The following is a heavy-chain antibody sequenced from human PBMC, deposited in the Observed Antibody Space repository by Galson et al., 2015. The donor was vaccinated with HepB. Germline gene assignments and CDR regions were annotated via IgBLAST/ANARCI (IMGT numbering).Heavy chain of an antibody. Sequence: SLRLSCAASGFTFSSYAMSWVRQAPGKGLEWVSAISGSGGSTYYADSVKGRFTISRDNSKNTLYLQMNSLRAEDTAVYYCAKGGLEFEYSSSLFSEKTPRYYFDYWGRGTLVTVSS. CDR2: ISGSGGST. V-gene: IGHV3-23*01. J-gene: IGHJ4*02. D-gene: IGHD6-6*01. CDR3: AKGGLEFEYSSSLFSEKTPRYYFDY. CDR1: GFTFSSYA.